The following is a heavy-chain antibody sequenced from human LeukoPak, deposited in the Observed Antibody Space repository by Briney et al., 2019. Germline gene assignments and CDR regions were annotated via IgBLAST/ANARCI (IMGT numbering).Heavy chain of an antibody. V-gene: IGHV1-2*02. Sequence: ASVKVSCKASGYTFTGYYMHWVRQAPGQGLEWMGWINPNSGGTNYAQKFQGRVTMTRDTSISTAYMELSRLRSDDTAVYYCATVLAARPPYYFDYWGQGTLVTVSS. CDR1: GYTFTGYY. CDR2: INPNSGGT. J-gene: IGHJ4*02. CDR3: ATVLAARPPYYFDY. D-gene: IGHD6-6*01.